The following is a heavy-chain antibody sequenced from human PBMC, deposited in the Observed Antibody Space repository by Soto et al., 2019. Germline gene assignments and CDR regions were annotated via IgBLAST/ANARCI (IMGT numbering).Heavy chain of an antibody. CDR1: GGSFSGYY. CDR2: INHSGST. CDR3: ARATYYDIWTGYYRGGTFDY. V-gene: IGHV4-34*01. J-gene: IGHJ4*02. D-gene: IGHD3-9*01. Sequence: QVQLQQWGAGLLKPSETLSLTCVVYGGSFSGYYWSWIRQPPGKGLEWIGEINHSGSTNYNPSLXXRVTISVDTSXXQXSXXLNSVTAADTAVYYYARATYYDIWTGYYRGGTFDYWGQGTLVTVSS.